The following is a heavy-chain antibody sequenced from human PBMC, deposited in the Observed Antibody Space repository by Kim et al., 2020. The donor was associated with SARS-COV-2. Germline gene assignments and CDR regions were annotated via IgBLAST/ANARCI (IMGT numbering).Heavy chain of an antibody. CDR2: IGDDGGSI. V-gene: IGHV3-48*02. Sequence: GGSLRLSCAASGFTFSAYAMNWVRQAPGKGLEWVSHIGDDGGSIYYANSVKGRFVISRDNAKNSLSLQMNSLRDEDTAVYYCARGGKPNSFDYWGQETLVTVPS. CDR3: ARGGKPNSFDY. J-gene: IGHJ4*02. CDR1: GFTFSAYA.